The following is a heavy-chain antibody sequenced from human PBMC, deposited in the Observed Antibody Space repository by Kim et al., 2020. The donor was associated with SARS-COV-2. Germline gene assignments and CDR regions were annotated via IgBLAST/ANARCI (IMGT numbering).Heavy chain of an antibody. CDR2: IYDSGST. CDR3: ARGASTSLYYYFHGMDV. V-gene: IGHV4-59*13. Sequence: SETLSLTCTVSGGSISSYYWNWIRQPPGKGLEWIGYIYDSGSTKYNPSLKSRVTISVDTSKNQFSLKVNSVTAADTAVYFCARGASTSLYYYFHGMDVWGPGTTVTVSS. J-gene: IGHJ6*02. CDR1: GGSISSYY. D-gene: IGHD3-16*01.